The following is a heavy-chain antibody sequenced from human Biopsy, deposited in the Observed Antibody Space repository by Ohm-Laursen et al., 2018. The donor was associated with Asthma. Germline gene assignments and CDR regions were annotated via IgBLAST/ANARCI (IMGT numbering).Heavy chain of an antibody. Sequence: ASVKVSCKASGYTFTGYYIHWVRQAPGQGLEWMGRINPRTGDTDYAQKFQGSVTMTRDTSISTAYMELSRLRSDDSALYYCARGRMYVCYGGTCYSDAFDYWGQGTLVTVSS. J-gene: IGHJ4*02. CDR2: INPRTGDT. V-gene: IGHV1-2*06. D-gene: IGHD2-15*01. CDR1: GYTFTGYY. CDR3: ARGRMYVCYGGTCYSDAFDY.